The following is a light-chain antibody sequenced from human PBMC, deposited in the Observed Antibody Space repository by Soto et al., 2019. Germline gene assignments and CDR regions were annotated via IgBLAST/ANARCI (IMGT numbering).Light chain of an antibody. CDR1: QSLLHINGETS. J-gene: IGKJ1*01. CDR3: MQSVQVPWT. Sequence: DILMTQTPLSLSVTPGQPASISCKSGQSLLHINGETSLFWYLQKPGQPPQLLIYGVSNRLSGGAGKFSGRGVGTDFPLKVKRVEAEDVGIYYCMQSVQVPWTFGQGTKVEIK. CDR2: GVS. V-gene: IGKV2D-29*01.